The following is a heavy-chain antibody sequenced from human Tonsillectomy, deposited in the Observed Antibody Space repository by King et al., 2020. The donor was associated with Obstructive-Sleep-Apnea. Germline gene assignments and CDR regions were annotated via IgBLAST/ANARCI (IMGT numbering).Heavy chain of an antibody. Sequence: QLQESGPGPVKPSQTLSLTCTISGDSISSGGFYWAWIRQHPEKGLEGIGSMYFSGITNYNPSLKSRVTISVDTSANQFSLRRRSVTVADTAVYYCAGGPGDDVAWYFDRGGRRTPVTASA. CDR1: GDSISSGGFY. J-gene: IGHJ2*01. CDR2: MYFSGIT. CDR3: AGGPGDDVAWYFDR. V-gene: IGHV4-31*03. D-gene: IGHD4-17*01.